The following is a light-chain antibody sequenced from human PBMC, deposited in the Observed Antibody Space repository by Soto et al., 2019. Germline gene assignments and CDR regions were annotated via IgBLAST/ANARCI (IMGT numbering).Light chain of an antibody. Sequence: EIVLTQSPGTLSLSPGERATLSCRASQSVTSNYLAWYQQKPGQAPSLLIYGASSRATGIPDRFSGSGSGTDFTLTISRLEPEYFAVYYCQQYGSSPTFGGGTKVEIK. V-gene: IGKV3-20*01. CDR1: QSVTSNY. CDR3: QQYGSSPT. CDR2: GAS. J-gene: IGKJ4*01.